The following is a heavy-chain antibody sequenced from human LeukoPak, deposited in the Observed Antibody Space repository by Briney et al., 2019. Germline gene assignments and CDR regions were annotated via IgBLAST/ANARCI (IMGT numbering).Heavy chain of an antibody. CDR2: INPGGGPT. V-gene: IGHV1-46*01. Sequence: ASVKVSCKASGYTFTSYYMHWVRQAPGQGLEGMGIINPGGGPTSYAQKFQGRVTMTSDMSTSTVYMEMSSLTSDDTAVYYCAREWDRGSYRGMDYWGQGTLVTVSS. CDR3: AREWDRGSYRGMDY. CDR1: GYTFTSYY. D-gene: IGHD1-26*01. J-gene: IGHJ4*02.